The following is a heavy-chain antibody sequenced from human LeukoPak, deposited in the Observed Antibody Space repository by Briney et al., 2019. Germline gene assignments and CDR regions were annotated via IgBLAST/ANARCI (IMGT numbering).Heavy chain of an antibody. CDR2: IYTSGST. CDR1: GGSISSGSYY. CDR3: ASTYNWNDGRLGY. J-gene: IGHJ4*02. D-gene: IGHD1-20*01. V-gene: IGHV4-61*02. Sequence: SQTLSLTCTVSGGSISSGSYYWSWIRQPAGKGLEWIGRIYTSGSTNYNPSLKSRVTISVDTSKNQFSLKLSSVTAADTAVYYCASTYNWNDGRLGYWGQGTLVTVSS.